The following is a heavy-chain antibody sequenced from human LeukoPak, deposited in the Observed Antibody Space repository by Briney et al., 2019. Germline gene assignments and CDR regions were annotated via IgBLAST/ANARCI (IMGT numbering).Heavy chain of an antibody. D-gene: IGHD3-3*01. CDR3: ARDSVLPGDFWSGYGYYYYYGMDV. Sequence: SETLSLTCTVSGGSISSYYWSWIRQPPGKGLEWIGYIYYSGSTNYNPSLKSRVTISVDTSKNQFSLKLSSVTAADTAVYYCARDSVLPGDFWSGYGYYYYYGMDVWGQGTTVTVSS. J-gene: IGHJ6*02. V-gene: IGHV4-59*01. CDR2: IYYSGST. CDR1: GGSISSYY.